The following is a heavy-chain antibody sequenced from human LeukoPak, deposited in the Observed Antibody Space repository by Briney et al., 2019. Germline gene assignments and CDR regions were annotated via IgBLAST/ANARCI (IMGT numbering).Heavy chain of an antibody. D-gene: IGHD3-22*01. Sequence: GGSLRLSCAASGFTFSSYEMNWVRQAPGKGLEWVSYISSSGSTIYYADSVKGRFTISRDNAKNSLYLQMNSLRAEDTAVYYCARRQDYYDSSGESAFDIWGQGTMVTVSS. V-gene: IGHV3-48*03. CDR1: GFTFSSYE. CDR3: ARRQDYYDSSGESAFDI. CDR2: ISSSGSTI. J-gene: IGHJ3*02.